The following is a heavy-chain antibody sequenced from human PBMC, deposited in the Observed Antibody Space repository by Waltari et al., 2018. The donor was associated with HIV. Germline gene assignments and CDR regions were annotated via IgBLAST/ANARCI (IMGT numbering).Heavy chain of an antibody. D-gene: IGHD2-15*01. Sequence: EVQLVESGGGLVQPGGSLRLSCAASGLTFSSYSLNWVRQAPGKGLEWVSYLSSTSNTIDYADSVKGRFTVSRDNAKNSLSLQMNSLRAEDTAVYFCAKEVVALPHYYYYGLDVWGQGTTVTVSS. J-gene: IGHJ6*02. V-gene: IGHV3-48*04. CDR1: GLTFSSYS. CDR2: LSSTSNTI. CDR3: AKEVVALPHYYYYGLDV.